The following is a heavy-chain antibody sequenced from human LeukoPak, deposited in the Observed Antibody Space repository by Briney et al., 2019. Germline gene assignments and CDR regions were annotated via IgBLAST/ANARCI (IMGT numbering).Heavy chain of an antibody. J-gene: IGHJ4*02. CDR1: GGSISSSSYY. Sequence: SETLSLTCTVSGGSISSSSYYWGWIRQPPGKGLEWIGSIYYSGSTYYNPSLKSRVTISVDTSKNQLSLKLSSVTAADTAVYYCARQGTFHYYDSSVIGFDYWGQGTLVTVSS. D-gene: IGHD3-22*01. CDR2: IYYSGST. V-gene: IGHV4-39*01. CDR3: ARQGTFHYYDSSVIGFDY.